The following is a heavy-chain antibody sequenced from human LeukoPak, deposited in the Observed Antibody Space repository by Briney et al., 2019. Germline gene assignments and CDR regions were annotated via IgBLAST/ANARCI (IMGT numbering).Heavy chain of an antibody. CDR1: GFTFSSYN. V-gene: IGHV3-21*06. Sequence: GGSLRLSCAASGFTFSSYNMNWVRQAPGKGLEWVSSITNSGTYTYYADSVKGRFTISRDNAKNSLYLQMNSLRVEDTAVYYCAREGYDSSGYYCYWGQGTLVTVSS. CDR2: ITNSGTYT. CDR3: AREGYDSSGYYCY. J-gene: IGHJ4*02. D-gene: IGHD3-22*01.